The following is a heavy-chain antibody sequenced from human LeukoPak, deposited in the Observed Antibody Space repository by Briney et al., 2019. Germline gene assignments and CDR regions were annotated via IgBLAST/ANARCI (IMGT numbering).Heavy chain of an antibody. V-gene: IGHV4-34*01. CDR2: INHSGST. Sequence: SETLSLTCAVYGGSFSGYYWSWIRQPPGKGLEWIGEINHSGSTNYNPSLKSRVTIFGDTSKNQFSLKMSSVTAADTAVYYCARRWLQVHAFDIWGQGTMVTVSS. CDR3: ARRWLQVHAFDI. D-gene: IGHD5-24*01. CDR1: GGSFSGYY. J-gene: IGHJ3*02.